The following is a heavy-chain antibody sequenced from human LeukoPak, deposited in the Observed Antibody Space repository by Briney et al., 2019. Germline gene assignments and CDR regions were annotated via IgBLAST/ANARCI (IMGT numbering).Heavy chain of an antibody. D-gene: IGHD3-22*01. J-gene: IGHJ4*02. Sequence: SETLSLTCTVSGYSISSGYYWGWIRQPPGNGLEWIGSIYHSGSTYYNPSLKSRVTISVDTSKNQFSLKLSSVTAADTAVYYCARPYDSSGYAPFDYWGQGTLVTVSS. CDR1: GYSISSGYY. CDR2: IYHSGST. V-gene: IGHV4-38-2*02. CDR3: ARPYDSSGYAPFDY.